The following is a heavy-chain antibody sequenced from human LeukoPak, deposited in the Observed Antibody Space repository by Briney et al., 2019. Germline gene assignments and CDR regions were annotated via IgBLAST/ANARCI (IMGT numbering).Heavy chain of an antibody. V-gene: IGHV1-8*01. CDR3: ARVRPGGAPYGMDV. D-gene: IGHD3-10*01. CDR1: GYTFTSYD. CDR2: MNPNSGNT. J-gene: IGHJ6*02. Sequence: ASVKVSCKASGYTFTSYDINWVRQATGQGLEWMGWMNPNSGNTGYAQKFQGRVTMTRNTSISTAYMELSGLRSEDTAVYYCARVRPGGAPYGMDVWGQGTTVTVSS.